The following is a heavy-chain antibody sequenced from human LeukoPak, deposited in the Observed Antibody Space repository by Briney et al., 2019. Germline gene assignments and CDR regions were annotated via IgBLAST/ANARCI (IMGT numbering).Heavy chain of an antibody. Sequence: PGGSLPLSCPASGFTFSSYWMTWLRQAPGKGLEWVANIKPDGSEKTYVDPVKGRFTISRDNPQNSLYLQMNSLRGEDTAVYYCARVAVSATGAQDIWGQGTMVTVSS. J-gene: IGHJ3*02. V-gene: IGHV3-7*04. D-gene: IGHD6-19*01. CDR2: IKPDGSEK. CDR1: GFTFSSYW. CDR3: ARVAVSATGAQDI.